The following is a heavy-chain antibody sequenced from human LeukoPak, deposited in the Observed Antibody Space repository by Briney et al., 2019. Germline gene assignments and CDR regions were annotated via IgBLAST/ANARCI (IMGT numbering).Heavy chain of an antibody. Sequence: GASLRLSCAASGFAFSRYWMHWVRQAPGKGLVWVSRINSDGSLTDYADPVKGRFTISRDNAENTLYLQMNSLKAEDTAVYYCVRLLDLDYWGQGTLVTVSS. CDR2: INSDGSLT. J-gene: IGHJ4*02. CDR3: VRLLDLDY. CDR1: GFAFSRYW. D-gene: IGHD3-10*01. V-gene: IGHV3-74*01.